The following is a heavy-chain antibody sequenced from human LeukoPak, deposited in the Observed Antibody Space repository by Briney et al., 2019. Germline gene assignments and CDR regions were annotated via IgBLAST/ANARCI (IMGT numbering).Heavy chain of an antibody. CDR3: ARGPYSGYDYVHYYGMDV. CDR1: GFTFSSYA. CDR2: ISYDGSNK. D-gene: IGHD5-12*01. V-gene: IGHV3-30-3*01. J-gene: IGHJ6*02. Sequence: PGGSLRLSCAASGFTFSSYAMHWVRQAPGKGLEWVAVISYDGSNKYYADSVKGRFTISRDNSKNTLYLQMNSLRAEDTAVYYCARGPYSGYDYVHYYGMDVWGQGTTVTVSS.